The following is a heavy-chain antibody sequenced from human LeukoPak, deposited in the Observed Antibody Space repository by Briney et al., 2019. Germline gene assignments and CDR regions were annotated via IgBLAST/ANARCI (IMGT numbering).Heavy chain of an antibody. D-gene: IGHD3-22*01. CDR3: AREGPDSSGYYPGAFDI. V-gene: IGHV1-69*04. CDR2: IIPILGIA. CDR1: GGTFSSYA. Sequence: ASVKVSCKPSGGTFSSYAISWVRQAPGQGLEWMGRIIPILGIANYAQKFQGRVTITADKSTSTAYMELSSLRSEDTAVYYCAREGPDSSGYYPGAFDIWGQGTMVTVSS. J-gene: IGHJ3*02.